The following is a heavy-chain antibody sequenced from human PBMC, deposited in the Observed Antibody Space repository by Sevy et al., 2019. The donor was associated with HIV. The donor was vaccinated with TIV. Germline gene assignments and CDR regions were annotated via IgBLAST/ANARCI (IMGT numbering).Heavy chain of an antibody. CDR3: ARLRVYCGGDCYPDAFDI. CDR1: GFTFSSYS. J-gene: IGHJ3*02. CDR2: ISSSSSYI. V-gene: IGHV3-21*03. D-gene: IGHD2-21*02. Sequence: GGSLRLSCAASGFTFSSYSMNWVRQAPGKGLEWVSSISSSSSYIYYADSVKGRFTISRDNAKNSLYLQMNSLRAEDRAVYYCARLRVYCGGDCYPDAFDIWGQGTMVTVSS.